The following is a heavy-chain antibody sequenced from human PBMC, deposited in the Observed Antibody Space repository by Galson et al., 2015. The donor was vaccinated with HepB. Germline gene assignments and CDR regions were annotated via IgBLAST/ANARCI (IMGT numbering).Heavy chain of an antibody. CDR2: INTETANP. V-gene: IGHV7-4-1*02. D-gene: IGHD5-24*01. J-gene: IGHJ5*02. Sequence: VSCKASGYTFTEYAMNWVRQAPGQGLEWMGWINTETANPTYAQGFTGRFVFSLDTSVNTAYLQISSLKAEDTAVYYCARRDGNNWFDPWGQGTLVTVSS. CDR3: ARRDGNNWFDP. CDR1: GYTFTEYA.